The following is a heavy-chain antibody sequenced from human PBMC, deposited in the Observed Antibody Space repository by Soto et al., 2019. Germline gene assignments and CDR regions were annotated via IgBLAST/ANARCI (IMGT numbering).Heavy chain of an antibody. J-gene: IGHJ3*01. D-gene: IGHD3-22*01. CDR1: GLTFSSND. CDR3: ATRPLLPGAP. Sequence: EVQLVESGGGLIQPGGSLRLSCAASGLTFSSNDMNWVRQAPGKGLEWVSLIYSSGSTSYADSVKGRFTISRDNSKNTLYLQMSSLRAEDTAVYYCATRPLLPGAPWGQGTMVTVSS. CDR2: IYSSGST. V-gene: IGHV3-53*01.